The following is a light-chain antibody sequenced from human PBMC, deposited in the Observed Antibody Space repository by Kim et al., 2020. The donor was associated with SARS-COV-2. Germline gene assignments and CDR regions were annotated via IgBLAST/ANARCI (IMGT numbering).Light chain of an antibody. CDR1: ECGRGHG. CDR3: PQYGTARPYT. V-gene: IGKV3-20*01. J-gene: IGKJ2*01. Sequence: SRGETHTLHGGASECGRGHGLAWYEQKPGQPPRHLIYFGPSRANGVPERLSGSGYGTEFILRLSRLERDDFVMHYCPQYGTARPYTFGQGNKLEI. CDR2: FGP.